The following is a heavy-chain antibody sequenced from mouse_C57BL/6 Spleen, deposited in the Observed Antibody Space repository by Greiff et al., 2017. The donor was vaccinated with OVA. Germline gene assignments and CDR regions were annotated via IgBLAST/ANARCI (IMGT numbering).Heavy chain of an antibody. D-gene: IGHD1-1*01. Sequence: VKLQQSGAELVRPGASVTLSCKASGYTFTDYEMHWVKQTPVHGLEWIGAIDPETGGTAYNQKFKGKAILTADKSSSTAYMELRSLTSEDSAVYYCTRRIYYGSSYGDYFDYWGQGTTLTVSS. CDR3: TRRIYYGSSYGDYFDY. CDR2: IDPETGGT. V-gene: IGHV1-15*01. CDR1: GYTFTDYE. J-gene: IGHJ2*01.